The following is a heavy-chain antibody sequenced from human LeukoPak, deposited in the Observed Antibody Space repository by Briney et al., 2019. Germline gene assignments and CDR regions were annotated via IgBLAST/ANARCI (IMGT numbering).Heavy chain of an antibody. J-gene: IGHJ6*03. CDR1: GGSFSGYY. V-gene: IGHV4-34*01. CDR3: ARVPTELKYYYDSGSYFYYYMDV. Sequence: KPSEPLSLPCAVYGGSFSGYYWSWIRQPPGKGLEWIGEINHSGSTNYNPSLKSRVTISVDTSKNQFSLKLSSVTAADTAVYYCARVPTELKYYYDSGSYFYYYMDVWGKGTTVTISS. CDR2: INHSGST. D-gene: IGHD3-10*01.